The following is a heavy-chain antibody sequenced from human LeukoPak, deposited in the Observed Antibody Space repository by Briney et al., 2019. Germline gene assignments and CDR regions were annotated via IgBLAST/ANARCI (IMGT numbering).Heavy chain of an antibody. CDR1: GLIVSNNY. CDR3: ARGVSSGSNVDPFDS. Sequence: GGSLRLSCAASGLIVSNNYMSWVRQAPGKGLEWVSVMYSGGATRYGISVQGRFTISRDNSKNTLYLQMNSLRAEDTAIYFCARGVSSGSNVDPFDSWGQGTPVIVSS. J-gene: IGHJ5*01. V-gene: IGHV3-53*01. D-gene: IGHD3-22*01. CDR2: MYSGGAT.